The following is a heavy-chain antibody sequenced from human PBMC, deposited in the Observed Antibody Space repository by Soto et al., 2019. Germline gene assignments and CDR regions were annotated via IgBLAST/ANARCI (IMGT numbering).Heavy chain of an antibody. CDR1: GGSISSGDYY. V-gene: IGHV4-30-4*01. CDR3: ARARAKVDYGMDV. CDR2: IYYSGST. Sequence: QVQLQESGPGLVKPSQTLSLTCTVSGGSISSGDYYWSWIRQPSEKGLEWIGYIYYSGSTYYNPSLKSRVTISVDTSKNQFSLKLSSVTAADTAVYYCARARAKVDYGMDVWGQGTMVTVSS. J-gene: IGHJ6*02.